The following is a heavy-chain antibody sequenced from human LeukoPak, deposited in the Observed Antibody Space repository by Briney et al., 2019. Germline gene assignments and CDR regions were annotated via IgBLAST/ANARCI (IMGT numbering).Heavy chain of an antibody. CDR1: GGSISSSSYC. D-gene: IGHD5-12*01. J-gene: IGHJ5*02. V-gene: IGHV4-39*07. CDR2: TYYSGST. Sequence: SETLSLTCNVSGGSISSSSYCWGWIRQPPGKGLEWIGSTYYSGSTYHNPSLKSRVTISVDTSKNQFSLRLSSVTAADTALYYCARLPGYGSRFDPWGQGTLVTVSS. CDR3: ARLPGYGSRFDP.